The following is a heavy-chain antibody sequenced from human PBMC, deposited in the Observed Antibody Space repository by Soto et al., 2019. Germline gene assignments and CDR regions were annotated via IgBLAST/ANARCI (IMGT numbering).Heavy chain of an antibody. D-gene: IGHD6-19*01. V-gene: IGHV1-69*13. J-gene: IGHJ6*02. CDR3: AREGYSSGWYGRYYYYYGMDV. Sequence: SVKVSCKASGGTFSSYAISWVRQAPGQGLEWMGGIIPIFGTANYAQKFQGRVTITADESTSTAYMELSSLRSEDTAVYYCAREGYSSGWYGRYYYYYGMDVWGQGTTVTVSS. CDR2: IIPIFGTA. CDR1: GGTFSSYA.